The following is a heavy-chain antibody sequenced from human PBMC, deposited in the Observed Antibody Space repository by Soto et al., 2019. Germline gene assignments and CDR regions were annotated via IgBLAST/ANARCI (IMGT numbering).Heavy chain of an antibody. J-gene: IGHJ4*02. CDR1: GYTFTSYG. CDR3: AREPNYFGY. CDR2: ISAHNGNK. V-gene: IGHV1-18*01. Sequence: QVQLVQSGAEVKKPGASVKVSCKASGYTFTSYGISWVRQAPGQGLEWMGWISAHNGNKKYAQKLQGRVTMTKDTSTSTAYMELRSLRSGDTAVYYCAREPNYFGYWGQGTLVTVSS.